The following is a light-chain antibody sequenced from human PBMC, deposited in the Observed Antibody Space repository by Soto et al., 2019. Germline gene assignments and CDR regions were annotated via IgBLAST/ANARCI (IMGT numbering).Light chain of an antibody. CDR3: QQRSNWPPDT. V-gene: IGKV3-11*01. J-gene: IGKJ4*01. Sequence: EIVLTQSPATLSLSPGERATLSCRASQSVSSYFAWYQQKPGQAPRLLIYYASNRATGIPARFSGSGSGTDFALTISSLEPEDFAVYYCQQRSNWPPDTFGGGTKVEIK. CDR1: QSVSSY. CDR2: YAS.